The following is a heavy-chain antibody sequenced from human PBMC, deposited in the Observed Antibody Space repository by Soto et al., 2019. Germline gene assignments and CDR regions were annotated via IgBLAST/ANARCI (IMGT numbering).Heavy chain of an antibody. D-gene: IGHD1-7*01. Sequence: SVKVSCKASGGTFSSYTISWVRQAPGQGLEWMGRIIPILGIANYAQKFQGRVTITADKSTSTAYMELSSLRSEDTAVYYCARAGYNWNYGRLNFDYWGQGTLVTVSS. CDR3: ARAGYNWNYGRLNFDY. V-gene: IGHV1-69*02. CDR1: GGTFSSYT. J-gene: IGHJ4*02. CDR2: IIPILGIA.